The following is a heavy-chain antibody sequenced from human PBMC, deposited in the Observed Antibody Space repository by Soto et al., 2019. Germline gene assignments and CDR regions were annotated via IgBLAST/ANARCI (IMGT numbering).Heavy chain of an antibody. D-gene: IGHD2-2*01. CDR3: ASVVVPAAKDDYYYYYYMDV. CDR1: GFTFSSYW. J-gene: IGHJ6*03. CDR2: INSDGSST. V-gene: IGHV3-74*01. Sequence: GGSLRLSCAASGFTFSSYWMHWVRQAPGKGLVWVSRINSDGSSTSYADSVKGRFTISRDNAKNTLYLQMNSLRAEDTAVYYCASVVVPAAKDDYYYYYYMDVWGKGTTVTVSS.